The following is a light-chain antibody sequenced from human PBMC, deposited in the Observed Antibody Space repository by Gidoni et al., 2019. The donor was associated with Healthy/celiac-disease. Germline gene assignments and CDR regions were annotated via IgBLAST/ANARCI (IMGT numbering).Light chain of an antibody. CDR3: QKYNSALSIT. V-gene: IGKV1-27*01. CDR1: QGISNY. CDR2: AAS. Sequence: DIQMTRSPSSLSASVGDRVTITCRASQGISNYLAWYQQKPGKVPKLLIYAASTLQSGVQSRFSGSVSGTDFTLTISSLQPEDVATYYCQKYNSALSITFGQGTRLEIK. J-gene: IGKJ5*01.